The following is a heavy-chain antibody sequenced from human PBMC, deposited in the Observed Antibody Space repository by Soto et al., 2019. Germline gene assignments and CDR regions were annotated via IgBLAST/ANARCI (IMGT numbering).Heavy chain of an antibody. CDR2: IRSKANSYAT. CDR3: TFSGGDYYYGMDV. CDR1: GFTFSGSA. Sequence: PGGSLRLSCAASGFTFSGSAMHWVRQASGKGLEWVGRIRSKANSYATAYAASVKGRFTISRDDSKNTAYLQMNSLKTEDTAVYYCTFSGGDYYYGMDVWGQGTTVTVSS. J-gene: IGHJ6*02. V-gene: IGHV3-73*01. D-gene: IGHD3-16*01.